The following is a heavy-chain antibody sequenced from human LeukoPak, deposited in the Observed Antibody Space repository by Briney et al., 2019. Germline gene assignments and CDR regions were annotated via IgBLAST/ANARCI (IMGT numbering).Heavy chain of an antibody. CDR2: IKGDGSYT. J-gene: IGHJ4*02. CDR1: GXTFSNYW. Sequence: TGGSLRLSCVASGXTFSNYWLHWVRQAPGKGLVSVSRIKGDGSYTSYADSVRGRFTISRDNAKNTLYLQMNSLRAEDTAVYYCARDNWYFDYWGQGTLVTVSS. CDR3: ARDNWYFDY. D-gene: IGHD1-20*01. V-gene: IGHV3-74*01.